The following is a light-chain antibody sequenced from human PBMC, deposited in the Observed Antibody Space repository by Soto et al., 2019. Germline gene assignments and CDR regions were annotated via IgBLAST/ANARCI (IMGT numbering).Light chain of an antibody. CDR1: QSVSSY. CDR3: QQRSNWPLT. CDR2: DAS. Sequence: EIVLTQSPANLSLSPGERATLSCRASQSVSSYLDWYQQKHGQAPRLLIYDASNRATGIPARFSGSGSGTDFTLTISSLEPEDFAVYYCQQRSNWPLTFGGGTKVEIK. V-gene: IGKV3-11*01. J-gene: IGKJ4*01.